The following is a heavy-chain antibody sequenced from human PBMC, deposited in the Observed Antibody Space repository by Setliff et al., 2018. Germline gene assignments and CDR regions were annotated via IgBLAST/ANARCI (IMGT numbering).Heavy chain of an antibody. Sequence: SGPTLVNPTQTLTLTCTFSGFSLTTNGVGVGWIRQPPGKALEWLALIYYDDDRRYNPSVKNRLTITKDTSKNQVVLTMTNVDPVDTATYYCARGFWSGYFVLDFWGQGVLVTVSS. CDR1: GFSLTTNGVG. V-gene: IGHV2-5*02. D-gene: IGHD3-3*01. CDR3: ARGFWSGYFVLDF. CDR2: IYYDDDR. J-gene: IGHJ4*02.